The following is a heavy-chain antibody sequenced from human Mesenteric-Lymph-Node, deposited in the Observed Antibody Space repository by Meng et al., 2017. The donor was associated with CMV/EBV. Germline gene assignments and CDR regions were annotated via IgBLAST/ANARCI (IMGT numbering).Heavy chain of an antibody. Sequence: QGQVQQWGAGLSQPSETMSLPCAVYGGFFSGDYWSWIRQPPGKGLEWIGEINHSGSTNYNPSLKSRVPISVDTSKNQFSLKLSSVTAADTAVYYCARHQRWLKSEGGFNYWGQGTLVTVSS. D-gene: IGHD4-23*01. CDR3: ARHQRWLKSEGGFNY. V-gene: IGHV4-34*01. J-gene: IGHJ4*02. CDR1: GGFFSGDY. CDR2: INHSGST.